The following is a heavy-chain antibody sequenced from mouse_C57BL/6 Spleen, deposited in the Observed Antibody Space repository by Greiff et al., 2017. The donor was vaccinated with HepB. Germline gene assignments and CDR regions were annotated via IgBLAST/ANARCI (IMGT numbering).Heavy chain of an antibody. D-gene: IGHD2-4*01. CDR1: GYTFTDYN. CDR3: ARAQIYYEGY. Sequence: VQLKESGPELVKPGASVKMSCKASGYTFTDYNMHWVKQSHGKSLEWIGYINPNNGGTSYNQKFKGKATLTVNKSSSTAYMELRSLTSEDSAVYYCARAQIYYEGYWGQGTTLTVSS. J-gene: IGHJ2*01. V-gene: IGHV1-22*01. CDR2: INPNNGGT.